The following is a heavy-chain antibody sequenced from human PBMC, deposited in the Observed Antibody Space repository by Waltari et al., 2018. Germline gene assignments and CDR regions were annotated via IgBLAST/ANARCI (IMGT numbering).Heavy chain of an antibody. D-gene: IGHD4-17*01. J-gene: IGHJ2*01. CDR3: ARGARRTTVTTGWWYFDV. CDR2: SNSDGSSI. V-gene: IGHV3-74*01. CDR1: GFMFSLHW. Sequence: EVQLVESGGGLVKPGGSLRLSWAASGFMFSLHWMPWVRQVPGKGLVWVSRSNSDGSSISYADFVKGRFTIYKDNAKNTVYLQMNSLRDDDTAIYYCARGARRTTVTTGWWYFDVWGRGTLVTVSS.